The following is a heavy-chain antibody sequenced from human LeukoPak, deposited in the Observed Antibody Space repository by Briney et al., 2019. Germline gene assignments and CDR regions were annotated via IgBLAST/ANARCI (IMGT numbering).Heavy chain of an antibody. Sequence: GASVKVSCKASGYTFTSYGISWVRQAPGQGLEWMGMINPSGGGTRYAQKFQGRVTMTRDTSTRTVYMEVSSLKPEDTAVYYCARQGAYSSAIGMGYWGQGTLVTVSS. J-gene: IGHJ4*02. D-gene: IGHD6-19*01. CDR2: INPSGGGT. CDR3: ARQGAYSSAIGMGY. CDR1: GYTFTSYG. V-gene: IGHV1-46*01.